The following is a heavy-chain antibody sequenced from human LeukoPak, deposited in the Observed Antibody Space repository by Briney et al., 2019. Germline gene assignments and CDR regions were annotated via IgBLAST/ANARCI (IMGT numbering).Heavy chain of an antibody. CDR3: ARSGDSSGYYYVSAFDI. V-gene: IGHV4-34*01. Sequence: SETLSLTCAVYGGSFSGYYWSWIRPPPGKGVEWVGEINHSGSTNYNPSLKSRVTISVNTSKNQFSLKLSSVTAADTAVYYCARSGDSSGYYYVSAFDIWGQRTMVTVSS. J-gene: IGHJ3*02. CDR1: GGSFSGYY. D-gene: IGHD3-22*01. CDR2: INHSGST.